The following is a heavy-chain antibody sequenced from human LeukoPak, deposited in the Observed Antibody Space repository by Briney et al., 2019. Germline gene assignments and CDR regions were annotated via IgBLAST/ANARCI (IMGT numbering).Heavy chain of an antibody. J-gene: IGHJ4*02. Sequence: PSETLSLTCTVSGYSISSGYYWDWIRQPPGTGLEWIGIIFHSGSTYYNPSLKSRVTISVDTSKNQFSLILSSVNAADTAVYYCARSHLGYKLLQYFDSWGQGTLVTVSS. CDR1: GYSISSGYY. V-gene: IGHV4-38-2*02. CDR2: IFHSGST. D-gene: IGHD2-2*01. CDR3: ARSHLGYKLLQYFDS.